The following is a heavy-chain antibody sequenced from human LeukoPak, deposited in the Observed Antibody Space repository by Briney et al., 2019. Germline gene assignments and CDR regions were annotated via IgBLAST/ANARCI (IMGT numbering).Heavy chain of an antibody. D-gene: IGHD3-22*01. CDR3: ARGPDYYDSSGYYYEFSAPRDRPRGDYGMDV. CDR1: GGSISSYY. Sequence: PSETLSLTCTVSGGSISSYYWSWIRQPPGKGLEWIGYIYYSGSTNYNPSPKSRVTISVDTSKNQFSLKLSSVTAADTAVYYCARGPDYYDSSGYYYEFSAPRDRPRGDYGMDVWGQGTTVTVSS. J-gene: IGHJ6*02. CDR2: IYYSGST. V-gene: IGHV4-59*12.